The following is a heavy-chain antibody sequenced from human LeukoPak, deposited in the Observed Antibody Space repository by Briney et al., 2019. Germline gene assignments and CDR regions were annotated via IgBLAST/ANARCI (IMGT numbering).Heavy chain of an antibody. V-gene: IGHV5-51*01. D-gene: IGHD5-18*01. CDR2: IYPDDSNI. J-gene: IGHJ4*02. CDR3: ARPRGYSYGTYFDY. Sequence: GESLQISCKCSGYTFTSYWIGWLRQLPGKGLEWMGIIYPDDSNIRYNPSFQGQVTMSADKSISTAYLQWSSLKASDTAMYYCARPRGYSYGTYFDYWGQGTLVTVSS. CDR1: GYTFTSYW.